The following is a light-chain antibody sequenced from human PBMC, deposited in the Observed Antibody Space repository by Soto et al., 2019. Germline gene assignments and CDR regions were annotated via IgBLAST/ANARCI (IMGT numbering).Light chain of an antibody. CDR3: QTWDTGIPL. Sequence: QPVLTQSPSASASLGASVKLTCTLSSGHSSNAIAWHQQQPEKGPRYLMKVNNDGSHSKGDGIPDRFSGSSSGAERYLTISSLQSEDEADYYCQTWDTGIPLFGGGTKLTVL. CDR1: SGHSSNA. CDR2: VNNDGSH. J-gene: IGLJ2*01. V-gene: IGLV4-69*02.